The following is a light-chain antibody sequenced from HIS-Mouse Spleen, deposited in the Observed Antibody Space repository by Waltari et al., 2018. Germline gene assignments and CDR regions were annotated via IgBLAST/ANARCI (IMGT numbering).Light chain of an antibody. Sequence: QSVLTQPPSASGTPGQRVTISCSGSSSNLQSNPVNWSQQLPGTAPKLLIYSNNQRPSGVPDRFSGSKSGTSASLAISGLQSEDEADYYCAAWDDSLNGNYVFGTGTKVTVL. CDR1: SSNLQSNP. V-gene: IGLV1-44*01. CDR3: AAWDDSLNGNYV. CDR2: SNN. J-gene: IGLJ1*01.